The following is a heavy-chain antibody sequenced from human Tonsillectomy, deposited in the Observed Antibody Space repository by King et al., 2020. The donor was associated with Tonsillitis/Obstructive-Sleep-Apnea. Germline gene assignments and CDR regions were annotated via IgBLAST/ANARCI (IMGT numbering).Heavy chain of an antibody. CDR2: INSDWSST. Sequence: VQLVESGGGLVQPGGSLRLSCAASGFTFRSYWMHWVRQAPGKGLVWVSRINSDWSSTSYADSVKGRFTISRDNAKNTLYLQMNRLRAEDTAVYYCASRGIAAAGFDYWGQGTLVTVSS. J-gene: IGHJ4*02. CDR1: GFTFRSYW. D-gene: IGHD6-13*01. V-gene: IGHV3-74*01. CDR3: ASRGIAAAGFDY.